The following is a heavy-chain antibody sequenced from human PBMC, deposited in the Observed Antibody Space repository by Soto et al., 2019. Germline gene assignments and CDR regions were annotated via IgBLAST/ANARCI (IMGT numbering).Heavy chain of an antibody. D-gene: IGHD1-26*01. CDR2: ISYDGSNK. CDR1: GFTFSTYV. Sequence: PGGSLRLSCAAAGFTFSTYVMHWVRQAPGKGLEWVAVISYDGSNKYYADSVKGRFTISRDNSKNTLYLQMNSLRAEDTAVYYCAKDLEVGIPEAYSYDIDIWPQGTAVTVSS. CDR3: AKDLEVGIPEAYSYDIDI. J-gene: IGHJ6*02. V-gene: IGHV3-30*18.